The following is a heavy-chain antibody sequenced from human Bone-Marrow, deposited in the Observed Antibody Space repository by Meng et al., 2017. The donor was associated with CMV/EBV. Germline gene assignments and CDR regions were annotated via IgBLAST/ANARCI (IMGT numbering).Heavy chain of an antibody. CDR3: AMSDSGGRSFES. V-gene: IGHV3-53*01. J-gene: IGHJ4*02. CDR1: GFTFSSYE. Sequence: GESLKISCAASGFTFSSYEMNWVRQASGKGLEWVSITYSDRTTQYADSVKGRFSVSRNKSENTLYLHMKSLRGNDTAIYYCAMSDSGGRSFESWGQGTLVTVSS. CDR2: TYSDRTT. D-gene: IGHD3-10*01.